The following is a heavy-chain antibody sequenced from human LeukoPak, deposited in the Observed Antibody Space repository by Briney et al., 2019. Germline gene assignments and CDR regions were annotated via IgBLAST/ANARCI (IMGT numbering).Heavy chain of an antibody. V-gene: IGHV1-24*01. CDR2: FDPEDGET. CDR3: ARDGDLDP. Sequence: ASVKVSCKVSGYTLTELSMHWVRQAPGKGLEWMGGFDPEDGETIYAQKFQGRVTITADESTSTAYMELSSLRSEDTAVYYCARDGDLDPWGQGTLVTVSS. J-gene: IGHJ5*02. CDR1: GYTLTELS. D-gene: IGHD7-27*01.